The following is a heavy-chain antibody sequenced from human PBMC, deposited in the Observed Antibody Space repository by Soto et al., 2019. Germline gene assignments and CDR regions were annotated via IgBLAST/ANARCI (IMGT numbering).Heavy chain of an antibody. CDR3: ARDPSDGDLVRWFDP. J-gene: IGHJ5*02. Sequence: QVQLVQSGAEVKKAGSSVKVSCKASGGTFSSYGISWLRQAPGQGPEWMGGIIPIFGIANYAQKFQGRVTITADESTSTAYMELSSLRSEDTAVYYCARDPSDGDLVRWFDPWGQGTLVTVSS. CDR2: IIPIFGIA. V-gene: IGHV1-69*12. CDR1: GGTFSSYG. D-gene: IGHD4-17*01.